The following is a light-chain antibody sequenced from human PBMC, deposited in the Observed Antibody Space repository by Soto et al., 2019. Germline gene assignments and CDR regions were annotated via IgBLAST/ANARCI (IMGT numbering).Light chain of an antibody. Sequence: EIVLTQSPCTLSLSPGERATLSCRASQSVSSSYLGWYQQKPGQAPRLLIYGASSRAAGIPDRFSGSGSGTDFTLNISRLEPEDFAVYYCQQYGSSPYTFGQGTKLEIK. CDR2: GAS. J-gene: IGKJ2*01. CDR1: QSVSSSY. CDR3: QQYGSSPYT. V-gene: IGKV3-20*01.